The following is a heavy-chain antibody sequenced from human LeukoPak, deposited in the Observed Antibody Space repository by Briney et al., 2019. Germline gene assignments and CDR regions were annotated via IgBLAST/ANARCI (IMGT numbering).Heavy chain of an antibody. J-gene: IGHJ5*02. CDR3: ARARSRGSSGGSSIGYNWFDP. D-gene: IGHD2-15*01. V-gene: IGHV1-24*01. Sequence: GASVKVSCKVSGYTLTELSIHWVRQAPGKGLEWMGGFDPEDGETIYAQKFQGRVTMTEDTSTDTAYMELSSLRSEDMAVYYCARARSRGSSGGSSIGYNWFDPWGQGTLVTVSS. CDR1: GYTLTELS. CDR2: FDPEDGET.